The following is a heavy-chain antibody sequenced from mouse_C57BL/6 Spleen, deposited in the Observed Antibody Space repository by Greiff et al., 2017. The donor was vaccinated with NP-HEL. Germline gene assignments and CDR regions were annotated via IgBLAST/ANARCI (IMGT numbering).Heavy chain of an antibody. CDR2: ISSGSSTI. CDR1: GFTFSDYG. Sequence: EVQLVESGGGLVKPGGSLKLSCAASGFTFSDYGMHWVRQAPEKGLEWVAYISSGSSTIYYADTVKGRFTISRDNAKNTLFLQMTSLRSEDTAMYYCARSLTGSDWYFDVWGTGTTVTVSS. J-gene: IGHJ1*03. V-gene: IGHV5-17*01. CDR3: ARSLTGSDWYFDV. D-gene: IGHD4-1*01.